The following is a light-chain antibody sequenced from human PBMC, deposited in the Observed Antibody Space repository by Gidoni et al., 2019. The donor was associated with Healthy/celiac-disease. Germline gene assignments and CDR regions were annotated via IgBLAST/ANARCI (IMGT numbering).Light chain of an antibody. CDR1: SSNIGAGYD. Sequence: QSVLTQPPSVSGAPGQRVTISCTGSSSNIGAGYDVHWYQQLPGTAPKLLIYGNSNRPSGVPDRFSGSKSGTSASLAITGLQAEDEAEYYCQSYDSSLEFGGGTKLTVL. J-gene: IGLJ2*01. CDR3: QSYDSSLE. V-gene: IGLV1-40*01. CDR2: GNS.